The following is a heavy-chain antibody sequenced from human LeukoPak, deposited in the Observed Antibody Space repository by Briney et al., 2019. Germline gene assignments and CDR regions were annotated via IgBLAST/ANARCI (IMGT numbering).Heavy chain of an antibody. CDR2: IYYSGST. D-gene: IGHD6-6*01. J-gene: IGHJ5*02. Sequence: SETLSLTCTVSGGSISSSTYYWGWIRQPPGKGLECIGTIYYSGSTYYNPSLKSRVTISVDTSKNHFSLKLSSVTAADTAVYYCARQEGYSSSGYNWFDPWGQGTLVTVSS. V-gene: IGHV4-39*01. CDR3: ARQEGYSSSGYNWFDP. CDR1: GGSISSSTYY.